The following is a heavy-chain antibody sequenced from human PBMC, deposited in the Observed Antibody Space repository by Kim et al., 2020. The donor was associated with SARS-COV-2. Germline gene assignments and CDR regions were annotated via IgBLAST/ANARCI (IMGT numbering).Heavy chain of an antibody. D-gene: IGHD3-10*01. CDR3: ARDAPEFGGYFDY. CDR1: GFTFSSYA. V-gene: IGHV3-30*04. CDR2: ISYDGSNK. J-gene: IGHJ4*02. Sequence: GGSLRLSCAASGFTFSSYAMHWVRQAPGKGLEWVAVISYDGSNKYYADSVKGRFTISRDNSKNTLYLQMNSLRAEDTAVYYCARDAPEFGGYFDYWGQGTLVTVSS.